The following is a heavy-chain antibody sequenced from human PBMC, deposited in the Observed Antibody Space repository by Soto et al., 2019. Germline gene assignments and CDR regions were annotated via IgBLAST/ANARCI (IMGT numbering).Heavy chain of an antibody. V-gene: IGHV3-30*18. J-gene: IGHJ4*02. CDR3: AKDLGDSSDDDGADY. Sequence: QVQLVESGGGVVQPGRSLRLSCAASGFTFSTYDMHWVRQAPGKGLEWVAVISSDGSNEYYADSVKGRFTISRDNSKNTMYVQSNSVRAEDTAVYYSAKDLGDSSDDDGADYWGQGTLVTVSS. D-gene: IGHD6-19*01. CDR2: ISSDGSNE. CDR1: GFTFSTYD.